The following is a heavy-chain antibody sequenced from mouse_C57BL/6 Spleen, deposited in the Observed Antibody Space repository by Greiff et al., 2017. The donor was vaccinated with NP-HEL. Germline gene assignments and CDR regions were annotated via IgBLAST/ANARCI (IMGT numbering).Heavy chain of an antibody. CDR2: IHPSDSDT. V-gene: IGHV1-74*01. CDR1: GYTFTSYW. J-gene: IGHJ2*01. Sequence: QVQLQQPGAELVKPGASVKVSCKASGYTFTSYWMHWVKQRPGQGLEWIGRIHPSDSDTNYNQKFKGKATLTVDTSSSTAYMQLSSLTSEDSAVYYCANIYDGYSFDYWGQGTTLTVSS. D-gene: IGHD2-3*01. CDR3: ANIYDGYSFDY.